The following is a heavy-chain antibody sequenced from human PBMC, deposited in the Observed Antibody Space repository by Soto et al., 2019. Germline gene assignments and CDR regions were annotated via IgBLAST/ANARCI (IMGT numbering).Heavy chain of an antibody. CDR1: GGSISPYH. D-gene: IGHD4-17*01. V-gene: IGHV4-59*01. J-gene: IGHJ4*02. CDR3: VRVGGYYGDFPNFDY. Sequence: QVQLQESGPGLVKPSETLSLTCTISGGSISPYHWSWIRQPPGKGLEWIGDIFYTGRTKYNPSLQSRVTMSLGTSKNHFYLPLTSVTAADTAVYYCVRVGGYYGDFPNFDYWGQGALVTVSS. CDR2: IFYTGRT.